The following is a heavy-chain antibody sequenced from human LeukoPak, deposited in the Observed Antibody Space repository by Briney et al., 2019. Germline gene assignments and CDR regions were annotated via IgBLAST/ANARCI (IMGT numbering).Heavy chain of an antibody. D-gene: IGHD1-26*01. V-gene: IGHV4-4*07. J-gene: IGHJ6*02. CDR3: ARGGTVRNGMDV. CDR1: GGSISNYY. Sequence: SETLSLTCTVSGGSISNYYWSWIRQPAGKGLEWIGRIYTSENTNYNPSLKSRVTMSVDTSKNQFSLKLNSVTAADTAVYYCARGGTVRNGMDVWGQGTTVTVSS. CDR2: IYTSENT.